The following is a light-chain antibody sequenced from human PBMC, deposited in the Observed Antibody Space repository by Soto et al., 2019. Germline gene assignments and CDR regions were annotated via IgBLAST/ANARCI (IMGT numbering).Light chain of an antibody. CDR3: QQYDNWPWT. Sequence: EIVLKQSPGTLSLSPGERATLSCRASLSVSSSYLAWYQQKPGQAPRLLIYGASSRATGIPDRFSGSGSGTDFTLTISSLQSEDFAVYYCQQYDNWPWTFGQGTKVDI. J-gene: IGKJ1*01. CDR1: LSVSSSY. V-gene: IGKV3-20*01. CDR2: GAS.